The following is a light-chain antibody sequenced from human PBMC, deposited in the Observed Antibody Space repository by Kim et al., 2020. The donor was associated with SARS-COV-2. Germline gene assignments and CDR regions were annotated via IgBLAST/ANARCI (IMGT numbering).Light chain of an antibody. Sequence: VSRGQTARITCSGDTLPEKQTYWYQQKSGQAPLLVIYKDNERPSGIPGRFSGSSSGTTVTLTISGVQAEDDADYYCQSADGSGTYVFGTGTKVTVL. CDR1: TLPEKQ. CDR3: QSADGSGTYV. J-gene: IGLJ1*01. V-gene: IGLV3-25*03. CDR2: KDN.